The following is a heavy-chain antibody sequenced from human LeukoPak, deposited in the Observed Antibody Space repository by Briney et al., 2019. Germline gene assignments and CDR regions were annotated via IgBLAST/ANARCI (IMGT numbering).Heavy chain of an antibody. D-gene: IGHD3-22*01. CDR1: GFAFSSYA. CDR2: ISDSGAST. Sequence: GGSLRLSCAASGFAFSSYAMSWVRQAPGKGLEWVSTISDSGASTYCADSVKGRFTISRDNSKNTLYLQMNSLRAEDTAVYYCATEDLINDSSGYYDDYWGQGTLVTVSS. CDR3: ATEDLINDSSGYYDDY. J-gene: IGHJ4*02. V-gene: IGHV3-23*01.